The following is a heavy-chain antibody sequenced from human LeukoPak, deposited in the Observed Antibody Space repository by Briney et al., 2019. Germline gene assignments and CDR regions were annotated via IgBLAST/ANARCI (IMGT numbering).Heavy chain of an antibody. J-gene: IGHJ3*02. Sequence: PGGSLRLSCAASGFTFSNAWMSWVRQAPGKGLEWAGRIKSKTDGGTTDYAAPVKGRFTISRDDSKNTLYLQMNSLKTEDTAVYYCTIFHTRKPSIVGALGAFDIWGQGTMVTVSS. V-gene: IGHV3-15*01. CDR3: TIFHTRKPSIVGALGAFDI. D-gene: IGHD1-26*01. CDR1: GFTFSNAW. CDR2: IKSKTDGGTT.